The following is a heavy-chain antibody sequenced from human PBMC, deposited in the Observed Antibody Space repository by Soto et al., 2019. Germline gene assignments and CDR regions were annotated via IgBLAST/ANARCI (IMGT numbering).Heavy chain of an antibody. D-gene: IGHD2-2*01. CDR1: GFTFSSYA. CDR3: ARDRDRTSCYLSFCDGYYYYGMDV. V-gene: IGHV3-30-3*01. CDR2: ISYDGSNK. Sequence: QVQLVESGGGVVQPGRSLRLSCAASGFTFSSYAMHWVRQAPGKGLEWVAVISYDGSNKYYADSVKGRFTISRDNSKNTLYLQMNSLRAEDTAVYYCARDRDRTSCYLSFCDGYYYYGMDVWGQGTTVTVSS. J-gene: IGHJ6*02.